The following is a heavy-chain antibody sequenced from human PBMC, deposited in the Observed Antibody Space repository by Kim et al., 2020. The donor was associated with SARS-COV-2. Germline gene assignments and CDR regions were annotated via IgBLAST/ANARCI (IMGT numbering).Heavy chain of an antibody. V-gene: IGHV1-2*02. CDR3: ARDGGYYDSSGYYYGENTDY. CDR2: INPNSGGT. CDR1: GYTFTGYY. J-gene: IGHJ4*02. Sequence: ASVKVSCKASGYTFTGYYMHWVRQAPGQGLEWMGWINPNSGGTNYAQKFQGRVTMTRDTSISTAYMELSRLRSDDTAVYYCARDGGYYDSSGYYYGENTDYWGQGTLVTVSS. D-gene: IGHD3-22*01.